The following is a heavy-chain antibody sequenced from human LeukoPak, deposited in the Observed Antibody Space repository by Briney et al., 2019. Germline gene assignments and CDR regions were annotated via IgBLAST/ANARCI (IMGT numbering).Heavy chain of an antibody. CDR1: GFTFSSYA. Sequence: GGSLRLSCAASGFTFSSYAMSWVRQAPGKGLEWVSAISGSGGSTYYADSVKGRFTISRDNSKNTLYLQMNSLRAEDTAVYYCAKFSAPSIAAPTLTWFDPWGQGTLVTVSS. D-gene: IGHD6-13*01. V-gene: IGHV3-23*01. CDR2: ISGSGGST. J-gene: IGHJ5*02. CDR3: AKFSAPSIAAPTLTWFDP.